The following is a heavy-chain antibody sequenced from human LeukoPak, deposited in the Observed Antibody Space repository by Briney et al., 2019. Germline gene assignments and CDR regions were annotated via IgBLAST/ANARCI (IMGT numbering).Heavy chain of an antibody. V-gene: IGHV1-69*13. CDR1: GGTFSSYA. Sequence: SVKVSCKASGGTFSSYAISWVRQAPGQGLEWMGGIIPIFGTANYAQKFQGRVTITADESTSTAYMELSSLRSEDTAVYYCARDGPRYCRGGSCSGSYYFDYWGQGTLVTVSS. D-gene: IGHD2-15*01. CDR3: ARDGPRYCRGGSCSGSYYFDY. J-gene: IGHJ4*02. CDR2: IIPIFGTA.